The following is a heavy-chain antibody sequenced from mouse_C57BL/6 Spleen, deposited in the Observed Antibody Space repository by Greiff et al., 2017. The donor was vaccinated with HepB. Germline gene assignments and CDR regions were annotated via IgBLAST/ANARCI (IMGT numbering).Heavy chain of an antibody. CDR1: GYTFTSYW. J-gene: IGHJ2*01. CDR2: IDPSDSYT. Sequence: VQLQQSGAELVMPGASVKLSCKASGYTFTSYWMHWVKQRPGQGLEWIGEIDPSDSYTNYNQKFKGKSTLTVDKSSSTAYMQLSRLTSEDSAVYYCARNWDYFDYWGQGTTLTVSS. D-gene: IGHD4-1*01. CDR3: ARNWDYFDY. V-gene: IGHV1-69*01.